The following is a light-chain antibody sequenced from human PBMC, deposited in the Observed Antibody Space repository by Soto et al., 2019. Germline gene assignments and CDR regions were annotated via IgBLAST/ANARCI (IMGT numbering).Light chain of an antibody. CDR3: SSFAGKSDVV. Sequence: QSALTQPPSASGSPGQSVTISCTGTSSDVGGYNYVSWYQQHPGKAPKLMISEVSKRPSGVPDRFSGSKSGNTASLTVSGLQAEDEADYYCSSFAGKSDVVFGGGTKLTVL. CDR1: SSDVGGYNY. J-gene: IGLJ2*01. CDR2: EVS. V-gene: IGLV2-8*01.